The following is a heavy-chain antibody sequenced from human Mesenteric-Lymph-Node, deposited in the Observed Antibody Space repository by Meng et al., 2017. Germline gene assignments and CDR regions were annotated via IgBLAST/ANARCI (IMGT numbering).Heavy chain of an antibody. CDR2: IRSKAYGGTT. J-gene: IGHJ5*02. V-gene: IGHV3-49*04. CDR3: TRGFASGRYRADS. D-gene: IGHD1-26*01. Sequence: GESLKIPCAASGFTFGDYAVSWVRQAPGKGLEWVSFIRSKAYGGTTEYAASVKGRFTISRDDSKSIAYLQMNSLKTEDTAVYYCTRGFASGRYRADSWGQGTLVTVSS. CDR1: GFTFGDYA.